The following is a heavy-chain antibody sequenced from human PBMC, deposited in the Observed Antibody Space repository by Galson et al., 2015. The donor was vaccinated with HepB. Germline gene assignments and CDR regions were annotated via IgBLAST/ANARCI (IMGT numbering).Heavy chain of an antibody. CDR1: GFTFSDYY. D-gene: IGHD3-22*01. CDR3: ARANLDLYYDSSGDYFDY. Sequence: SLRLSCAASGFTFSDYYMSWIRQAPGKGLEWVSYISSSGSTIYYADSVKGRFTISRDNAKNSLYLQMNSLRAEDTAVYYCARANLDLYYDSSGDYFDYWGQGTLVTVSS. J-gene: IGHJ4*02. CDR2: ISSSGSTI. V-gene: IGHV3-11*01.